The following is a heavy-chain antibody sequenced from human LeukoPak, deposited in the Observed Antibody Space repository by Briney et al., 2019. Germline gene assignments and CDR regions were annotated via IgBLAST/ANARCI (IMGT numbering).Heavy chain of an antibody. CDR2: VFYTGTT. CDR3: ARQVLLSFDK. CDR1: GVSIITSSNY. D-gene: IGHD3-10*01. J-gene: IGHJ4*02. V-gene: IGHV4-39*01. Sequence: SETLSLTCSVSGVSIITSSNYWDWIRQAPGKGLEWIGTVFYTGTTYYSPSLKSRITISVDTSKNQFSLKLSSVTAADTAVYYCARQVLLSFDKWGQGAPVTVSS.